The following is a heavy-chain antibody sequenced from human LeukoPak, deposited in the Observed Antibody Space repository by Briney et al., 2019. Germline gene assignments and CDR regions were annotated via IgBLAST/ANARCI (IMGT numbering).Heavy chain of an antibody. CDR3: ARDFGQSYQFQH. Sequence: GGSLRLSCAASGFTFSSYAMHWVRQAPGKGLEWVAVISYDGSNKYYADSVKGRFTISRDNSKNTLYLQMNSLRAEDTAVYYCARDFGQSYQFQHWGQGTLVTVSS. D-gene: IGHD3-16*01. CDR1: GFTFSSYA. CDR2: ISYDGSNK. J-gene: IGHJ1*01. V-gene: IGHV3-30-3*01.